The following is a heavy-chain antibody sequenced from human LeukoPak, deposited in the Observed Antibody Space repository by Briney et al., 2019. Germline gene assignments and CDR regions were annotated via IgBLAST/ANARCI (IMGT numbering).Heavy chain of an antibody. Sequence: GGSLRLSCAASGFSVSNSYMYWVRQAPGKGLDRVSFFYKGDSTYYAESVRGRFTISRDNSKNTLYLLMNSLIPEDTAVYYCAREVVSSPSYFDSWGQGTLVTVSS. V-gene: IGHV3-53*01. CDR3: AREVVSSPSYFDS. CDR1: GFSVSNSY. D-gene: IGHD2-15*01. J-gene: IGHJ4*02. CDR2: FYKGDST.